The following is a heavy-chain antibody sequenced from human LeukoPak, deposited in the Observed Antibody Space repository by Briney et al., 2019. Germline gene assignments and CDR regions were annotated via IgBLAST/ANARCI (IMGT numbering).Heavy chain of an antibody. D-gene: IGHD2-15*01. Sequence: GGSLRLSCAASGFTFSTYSMNWVRQAPGKGLEWVSSISSSSGYIYYADSGKGRFTISRDNAKNSLYLQMNSLRAEDTAVYYCARDLEVAAAPDFWGQGTLVTVSS. CDR3: ARDLEVAAAPDF. V-gene: IGHV3-21*01. CDR2: ISSSSGYI. CDR1: GFTFSTYS. J-gene: IGHJ4*02.